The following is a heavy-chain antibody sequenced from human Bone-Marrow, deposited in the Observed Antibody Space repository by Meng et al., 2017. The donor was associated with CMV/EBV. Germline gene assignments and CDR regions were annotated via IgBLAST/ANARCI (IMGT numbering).Heavy chain of an antibody. CDR1: RGPISRSSYY. CDR2: IYYSGST. CDR3: ARENYGENIYYFYGMDV. V-gene: IGHV4-39*07. J-gene: IGHJ6*02. D-gene: IGHD4-17*01. Sequence: SETLSLTCTVSRGPISRSSYYWGWIRQPPGKGLEWIVSIYYSGSTYYNPSLKSRVTISVDTSKNQFSLKLSSVTAADTAVYYCARENYGENIYYFYGMDVGGQGTTVTVSS.